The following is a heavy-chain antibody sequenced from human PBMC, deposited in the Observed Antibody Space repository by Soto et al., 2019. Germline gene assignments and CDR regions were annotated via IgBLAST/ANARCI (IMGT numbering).Heavy chain of an antibody. CDR3: ARGRDGGAAI. CDR1: GGSFSGYY. V-gene: IGHV4-34*01. J-gene: IGHJ4*02. D-gene: IGHD4-17*01. CDR2: INPSGST. Sequence: QVQLQQWGAGLLKPSETLSLTCAVYGGSFSGYYWSWIRQPPGKGLEWIGAINPSGSTNYTPALTSRVTMSGDTPKNQVSLRLTSVTAADTAVYYCARGRDGGAAIWGQGTLVTVSS.